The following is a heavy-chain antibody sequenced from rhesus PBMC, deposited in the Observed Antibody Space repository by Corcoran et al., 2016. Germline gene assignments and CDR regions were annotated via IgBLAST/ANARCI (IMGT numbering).Heavy chain of an antibody. CDR3: ARRGHWSDYCFDY. V-gene: IGHV4-165*01. J-gene: IGHJ4*01. CDR1: GGSFIGYY. Sequence: QVQLQESGPGLVKPSETLSLTCAVSGGSFIGYYWGWFRKPPGKGLEWIGYISGSGGGTDYNPSIKSRVTLSGETSKDQFSRKLSSVTAADTAGYYCARRGHWSDYCFDYWGQGVLVTVSS. D-gene: IGHD3-22*01. CDR2: ISGSGGGT.